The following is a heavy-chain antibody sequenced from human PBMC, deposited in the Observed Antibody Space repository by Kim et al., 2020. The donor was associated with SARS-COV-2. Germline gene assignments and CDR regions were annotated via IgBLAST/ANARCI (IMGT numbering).Heavy chain of an antibody. J-gene: IGHJ3*02. Sequence: GGSLRLSCAASGFTFSSYWMSWVRQAPGKGLEWVANIKQDGSEKYYVDSVKGRFTISRDNAKNSLYLQINSLRAEDTAVYYCARDYQSYYDILTGYYYDIWGQGTMVTVSS. D-gene: IGHD3-9*01. CDR3: ARDYQSYYDILTGYYYDI. V-gene: IGHV3-7*01. CDR2: IKQDGSEK. CDR1: GFTFSSYW.